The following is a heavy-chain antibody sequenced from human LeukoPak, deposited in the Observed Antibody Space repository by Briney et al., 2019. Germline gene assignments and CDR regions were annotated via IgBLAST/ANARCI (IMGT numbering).Heavy chain of an antibody. Sequence: GGSLRLSCAASGFTFSRYSMNWVRQAPGKGLEWVSYISGSSSYIYYADSVKGRFTISRDNSKNTVSLQMNSLRGDDTAVYYCAKDDAWGRYKDWGQGTLVTVSS. D-gene: IGHD3-16*01. J-gene: IGHJ1*01. CDR1: GFTFSRYS. CDR2: ISGSSSYI. V-gene: IGHV3-21*05. CDR3: AKDDAWGRYKD.